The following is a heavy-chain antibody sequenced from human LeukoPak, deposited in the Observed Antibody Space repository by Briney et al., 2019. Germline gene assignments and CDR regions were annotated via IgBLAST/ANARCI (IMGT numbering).Heavy chain of an antibody. V-gene: IGHV3-43*02. Sequence: GGSLRLSCAAPGFMFHDYAIHWVRQAPGKGLEWVSLISGDGGSTFYADSVKGRFTISRDNSKNSLYLQMNSLRSDDTALYYCARESESSGWYDYWGQGALVTVSS. J-gene: IGHJ4*02. CDR1: GFMFHDYA. D-gene: IGHD6-19*01. CDR2: ISGDGGST. CDR3: ARESESSGWYDY.